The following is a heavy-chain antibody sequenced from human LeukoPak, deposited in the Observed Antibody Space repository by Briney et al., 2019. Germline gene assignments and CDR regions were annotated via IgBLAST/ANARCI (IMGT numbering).Heavy chain of an antibody. Sequence: GGSLRLSCAASGFTVSSNYMSWVRQAPGKGLEWVSVIYSGGSTYYADSVKGRFTISRDNSKNTLYLQMNSLRAEDTAVYYCARSANNYYGGAFDIWGQGTMVTVSS. CDR2: IYSGGST. J-gene: IGHJ3*02. V-gene: IGHV3-53*01. D-gene: IGHD4-23*01. CDR3: ARSANNYYGGAFDI. CDR1: GFTVSSNY.